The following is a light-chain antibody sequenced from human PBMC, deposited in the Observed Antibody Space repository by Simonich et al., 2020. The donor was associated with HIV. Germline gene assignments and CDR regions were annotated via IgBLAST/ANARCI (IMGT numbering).Light chain of an antibody. CDR2: EVS. J-gene: IGLJ3*02. V-gene: IGLV2-8*01. CDR1: SSDVGNYNL. CDR3: TSYAGSNNLV. Sequence: QSALTQPASVSGSPGQSITISCTGTSSDVGNYNLVSWYQHHPGKAPKLMIYEVSKRPAGVPDRFSGSKSGNTASLTVSGLQAEDEADYYCTSYAGSNNLVFGGGTKLTVL.